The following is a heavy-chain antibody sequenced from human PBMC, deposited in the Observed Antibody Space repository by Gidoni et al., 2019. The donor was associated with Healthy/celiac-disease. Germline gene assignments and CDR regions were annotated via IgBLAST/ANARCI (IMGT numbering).Heavy chain of an antibody. CDR3: ARVFSRVRKQYDSSGFQH. CDR2: IKQDGSEK. V-gene: IGHV3-7*01. CDR1: GFPFSSYW. J-gene: IGHJ1*01. D-gene: IGHD3-22*01. Sequence: EVQLVESGGGLVQPGGSLRLSCAASGFPFSSYWLSWVRQAQGKGLEWVANIKQDGSEKYYVDSVKGRFTIYRDNDKNSLYLQMNSMRAEDTAVYYCARVFSRVRKQYDSSGFQHWGQGTLVTVSS.